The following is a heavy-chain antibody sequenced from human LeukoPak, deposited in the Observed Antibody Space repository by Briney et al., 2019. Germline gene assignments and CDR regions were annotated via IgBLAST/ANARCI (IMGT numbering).Heavy chain of an antibody. CDR1: GYPFTTYG. V-gene: IGHV1-18*01. J-gene: IGHJ3*02. CDR3: ARVLTFRFDAFDI. CDR2: VNTYNGDT. D-gene: IGHD2/OR15-2a*01. Sequence: GASVKVSCKASGYPFTTYGINWVRQAPGQGLEWMGWVNTYNGDTNYAQKFQGRVTMTTDTSTSTVYIELRSLTSDDTAAYYCARVLTFRFDAFDIWGQGTMVTVSS.